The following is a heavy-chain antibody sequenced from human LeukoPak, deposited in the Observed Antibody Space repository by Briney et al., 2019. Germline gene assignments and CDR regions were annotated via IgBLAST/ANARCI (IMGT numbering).Heavy chain of an antibody. J-gene: IGHJ4*02. Sequence: SETLSLTCAVYGGSFSGYYCSWIRRPPGKGLEWIGEINHSGSTNYNPSLKSRVTISVDTSKNQFSLKLSSVTAADTAVYYCARGYGVVDYWGQGTLVTVSS. D-gene: IGHD4-17*01. V-gene: IGHV4-34*01. CDR3: ARGYGVVDY. CDR2: INHSGST. CDR1: GGSFSGYY.